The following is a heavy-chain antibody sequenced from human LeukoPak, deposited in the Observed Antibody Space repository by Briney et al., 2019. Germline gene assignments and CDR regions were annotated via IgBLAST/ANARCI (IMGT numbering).Heavy chain of an antibody. CDR1: GGSISGYY. V-gene: IGHV4-59*08. J-gene: IGHJ4*02. Sequence: PSETLSLTCTVSGGSISGYYWSWIRQPPGKGLEWIGYLYYSGSSNYNPSLKSRVTMSVDTSKNQFSLKLSSVTAADTAVYYCARRTDYYDSSGPLLFDYWGQGTLVTVSS. CDR3: ARRTDYYDSSGPLLFDY. CDR2: LYYSGSS. D-gene: IGHD3-22*01.